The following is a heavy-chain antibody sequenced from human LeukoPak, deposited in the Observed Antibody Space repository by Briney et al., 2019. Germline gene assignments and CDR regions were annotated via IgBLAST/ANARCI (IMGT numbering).Heavy chain of an antibody. CDR3: ARELGYCSGGSCYSDY. V-gene: IGHV3-11*06. CDR2: ISSSSSYT. Sequence: GGSLRLSCAASGFTFSDHYMSWIRQAPGKGLEWVSYISSSSSYTNYADSVKGRFTISRDNAKNSLYLQMNSLRAEDTAVYYCARELGYCSGGSCYSDYWGQGTLVTVSS. CDR1: GFTFSDHY. J-gene: IGHJ4*02. D-gene: IGHD2-15*01.